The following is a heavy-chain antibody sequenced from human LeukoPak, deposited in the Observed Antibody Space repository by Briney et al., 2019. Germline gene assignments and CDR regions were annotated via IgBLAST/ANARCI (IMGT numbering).Heavy chain of an antibody. Sequence: PGGSLRLSCAASGFTFSSYEMNWVRQAPGKGLEWDSYISSSGSTIYYADSVKGRFTTSRDNAKNSLYLQMNSLRAEDTAVYYCARASWGSYSFDYWGQGTLVTVSS. CDR1: GFTFSSYE. J-gene: IGHJ4*02. D-gene: IGHD3-16*01. CDR2: ISSSGSTI. CDR3: ARASWGSYSFDY. V-gene: IGHV3-48*03.